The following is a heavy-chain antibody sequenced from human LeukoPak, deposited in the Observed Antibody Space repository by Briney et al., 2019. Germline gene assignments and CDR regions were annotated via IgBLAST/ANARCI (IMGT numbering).Heavy chain of an antibody. CDR3: AKGGAVVLTGFDS. J-gene: IGHJ4*02. CDR1: GFTFANYA. D-gene: IGHD3-22*01. CDR2: ITSSGADS. Sequence: GGSLRLSCEASGFTFANYAMNWVRQAPGKGLEWVAVITSSGADSYYSDSVRGRFTISRDNSKNTLYLQMNSLRAEDTAAYYCAKGGAVVLTGFDSWGQGTLVSVSS. V-gene: IGHV3-23*01.